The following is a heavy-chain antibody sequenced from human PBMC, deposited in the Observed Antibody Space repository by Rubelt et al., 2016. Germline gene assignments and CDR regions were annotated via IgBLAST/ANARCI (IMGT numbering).Heavy chain of an antibody. CDR1: GFTFRSYA. D-gene: IGHD2-15*01. Sequence: EVQLLESGGGLVQPGGSLRLSCGASGFTFRSYAMSWVRQAPGKGLEWVSGISGGGGTTYYADAVKGRFTISRDNSKNTVYLQMNSLRGEDTAVYYCAKDGQDGWGQGTLVTVSS. J-gene: IGHJ4*02. CDR2: ISGGGGTT. V-gene: IGHV3-23*01. CDR3: AKDGQDG.